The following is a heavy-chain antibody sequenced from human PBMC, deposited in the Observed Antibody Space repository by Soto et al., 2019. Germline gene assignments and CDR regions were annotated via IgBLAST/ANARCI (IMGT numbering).Heavy chain of an antibody. D-gene: IGHD2-2*01. CDR2: IIPIFGRA. J-gene: IGHJ6*02. CDR1: GGTFSSYA. Sequence: QVQLVQSGAEVKKPGSSVKVSCKASGGTFSSYAISWVRQAPGQGLEWMGGIIPIFGRANYAEKFQGRVAITADESTNPASMELSRLRSEDTAVYYCATQGLPDYYYCGMDVWGQGTTVTVSS. V-gene: IGHV1-69*12. CDR3: ATQGLPDYYYCGMDV.